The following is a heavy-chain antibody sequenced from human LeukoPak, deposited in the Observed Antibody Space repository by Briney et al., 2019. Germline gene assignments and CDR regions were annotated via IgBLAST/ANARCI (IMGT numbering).Heavy chain of an antibody. J-gene: IGHJ4*02. CDR2: ISYDGSNK. Sequence: PGGSLRLSCAASGFTFSSYGMHWVRQAPGKGPEWVAVISYDGSNKYYADSVKGRFTISRDNSKNTLYLQMNSLRAEDTAVYYCAKMRGGAPFSGSPYYWGQGTLVTVSS. CDR3: AKMRGGAPFSGSPYY. V-gene: IGHV3-30*18. CDR1: GFTFSSYG. D-gene: IGHD3-10*01.